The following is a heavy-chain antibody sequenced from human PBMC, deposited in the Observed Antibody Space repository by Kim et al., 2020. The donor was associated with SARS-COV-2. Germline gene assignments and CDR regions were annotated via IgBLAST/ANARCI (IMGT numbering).Heavy chain of an antibody. V-gene: IGHV1-3*01. J-gene: IGHJ4*02. Sequence: NGNTKYSQNFQDRVTITKDTSATTVYMELGSLRSEDTAVYYCAANWNSGYWGQGTPVTVSS. CDR2: NGNT. CDR3: AANWNSGY. D-gene: IGHD1-1*01.